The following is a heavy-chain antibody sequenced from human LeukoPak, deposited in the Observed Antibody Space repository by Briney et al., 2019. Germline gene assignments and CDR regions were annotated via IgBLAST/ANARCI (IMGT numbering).Heavy chain of an antibody. V-gene: IGHV3-23*01. CDR3: AKARGVATNYGALDY. J-gene: IGHJ4*02. CDR1: GFSFSSYA. CDR2: ISASGGTT. Sequence: GGSLRLSCAATGFSFSSYAMYWVRQAPGEGLEWVSVISASGGTTYYAESVKGRFTISRDKSTSILYLQINSLRVEDTAVYYCAKARGVATNYGALDYWGQGTLVTVSS. D-gene: IGHD5-24*01.